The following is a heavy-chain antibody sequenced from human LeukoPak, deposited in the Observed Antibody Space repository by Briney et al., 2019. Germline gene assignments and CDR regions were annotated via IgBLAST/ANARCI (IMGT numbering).Heavy chain of an antibody. J-gene: IGHJ4*02. CDR1: GYNFTNYW. CDR2: IYPDESDS. Sequence: GESLKISCQGSGYNFTNYWILWVRQMPGKGLEWLGIIYPDESDSRYSPSFRGQVTMSADQSVTTAYLYWRSLKASDSAIYCCARQRTVIPAAPSDYWGQGTLVTVAS. V-gene: IGHV5-51*01. D-gene: IGHD2-2*01. CDR3: ARQRTVIPAAPSDY.